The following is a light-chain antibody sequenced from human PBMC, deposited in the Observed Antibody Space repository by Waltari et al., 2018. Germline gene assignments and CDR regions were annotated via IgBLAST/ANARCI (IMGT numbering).Light chain of an antibody. J-gene: IGKJ2*01. V-gene: IGKV1D-12*01. Sequence: DIQVTQSPSSVSASVGDRVTITCRASQDIGNWLVWYRQKPGKAPNLLIYDASTLESGVPSRFSGSGSGTDFTLTISSLQPEDFATYYCQQANSFPPGFGQGTKLEIK. CDR1: QDIGNW. CDR2: DAS. CDR3: QQANSFPPG.